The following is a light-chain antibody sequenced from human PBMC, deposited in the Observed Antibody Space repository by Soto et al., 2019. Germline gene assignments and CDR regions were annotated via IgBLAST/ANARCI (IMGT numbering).Light chain of an antibody. V-gene: IGKV3-15*01. Sequence: EIVMTQSPATLSVSPGERATLSCRANQSVGSNLAWYQQKPGQAPRLLIYGASTRATGIPARFSGSGSGTEFTLTISSLQSEDFAVYYCQQYNIWPPRITFGQGTRLEIK. CDR2: GAS. CDR1: QSVGSN. CDR3: QQYNIWPPRIT. J-gene: IGKJ5*01.